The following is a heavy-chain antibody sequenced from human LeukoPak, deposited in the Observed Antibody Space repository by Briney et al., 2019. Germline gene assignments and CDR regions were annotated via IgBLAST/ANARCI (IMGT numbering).Heavy chain of an antibody. V-gene: IGHV3-66*01. CDR2: IYSGGST. CDR1: GFTVSSNY. D-gene: IGHD6-19*01. J-gene: IGHJ4*02. CDR3: ARDFSARGWFDY. Sequence: GGSLRLSCAASGFTVSSNYMSWVRQAPGKGLEWVSVIYSGGSTYYADSAKGRFTISRDNSKNTLYLQMNSLRAEDTAVYYCARDFSARGWFDYWGQGTLVTVSS.